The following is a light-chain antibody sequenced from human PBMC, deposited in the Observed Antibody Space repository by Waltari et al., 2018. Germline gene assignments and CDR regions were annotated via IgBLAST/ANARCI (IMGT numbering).Light chain of an antibody. CDR3: QRYGDSPKYT. CDR2: GSS. CDR1: QSISSIY. J-gene: IGKJ2*01. V-gene: IGKV3-20*01. Sequence: IVLTQSPGTLSLSPGVRATLACRASQSISSIYLAWYQQKPGQAPRLLIYGSSSRATGIPDRFSGSGSGTDFTLTMSRLEPEDFAVYYCQRYGDSPKYTFGQGTKLEIK.